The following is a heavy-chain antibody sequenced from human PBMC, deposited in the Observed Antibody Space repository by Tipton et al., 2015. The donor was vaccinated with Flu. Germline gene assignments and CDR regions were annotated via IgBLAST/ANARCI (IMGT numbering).Heavy chain of an antibody. CDR2: VYYTGST. V-gene: IGHV4-59*01. D-gene: IGHD2-21*01. CDR1: GGSIRGYY. Sequence: TLSLTCTVSGGSIRGYYWNWIRQFPGKGVEWIGFVYYTGSTNYKSSLKSRVTISTDTSTNQVSLKMNSVIASDTADYYCARRPPGPSIRAYYFDIWGQGALVTVSS. CDR3: ARRPPGPSIRAYYFDI. J-gene: IGHJ4*02.